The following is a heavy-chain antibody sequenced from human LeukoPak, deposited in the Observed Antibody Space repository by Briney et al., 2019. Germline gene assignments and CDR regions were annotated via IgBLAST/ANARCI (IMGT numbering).Heavy chain of an antibody. Sequence: SETLSLTCTVSGYSISSGYYWGWIRQPPGKGLEWIGYIYYSGSTNYNPSLKSRVTISVDTSKNQLSLKLSSVTAADTAVYYCARFLKSVAGTVGFDPWGQGTLVTVSS. D-gene: IGHD6-19*01. CDR1: GYSISSGYY. V-gene: IGHV4-38-2*02. CDR3: ARFLKSVAGTVGFDP. CDR2: IYYSGST. J-gene: IGHJ5*02.